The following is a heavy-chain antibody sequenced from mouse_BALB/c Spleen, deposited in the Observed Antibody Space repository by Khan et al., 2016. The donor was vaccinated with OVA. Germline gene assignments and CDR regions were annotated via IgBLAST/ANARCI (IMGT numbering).Heavy chain of an antibody. CDR1: GYTFTTYT. CDR2: IIPSNDYT. CDR3: VREGAYYRSDGWFAY. Sequence: VQLQKSGAELARPGASVKMSCKASGYTFTTYTIHWVKQRPGQGLEWIGYIIPSNDYTNYNQTFKDRATLTADKSSSTAYMQLSSLTSEDSAVYYCVREGAYYRSDGWFAYWGQGTLVTVSA. J-gene: IGHJ3*01. V-gene: IGHV1-4*01. D-gene: IGHD2-14*01.